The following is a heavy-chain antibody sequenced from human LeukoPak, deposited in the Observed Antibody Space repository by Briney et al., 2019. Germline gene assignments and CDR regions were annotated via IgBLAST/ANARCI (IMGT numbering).Heavy chain of an antibody. V-gene: IGHV3-23*01. D-gene: IGHD6-19*01. CDR1: GFTFSSYA. Sequence: GGCLRLSCAASGFTFSSYAMSWVRQAPGKGPEWVSGISGSGGSTYYPDSVKGRFTISRDNSKNTLYLQMNSLRAEDTAVYYCANEYASGHWGQGTLVTVYS. CDR3: ANEYASGH. J-gene: IGHJ4*02. CDR2: ISGSGGST.